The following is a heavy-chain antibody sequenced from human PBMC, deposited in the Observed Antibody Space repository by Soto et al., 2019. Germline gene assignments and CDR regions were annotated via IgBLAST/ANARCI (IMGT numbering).Heavy chain of an antibody. J-gene: IGHJ4*02. Sequence: GGSLRLSCAGSGFTFSGYGMNWVRQAPGKGLEWVSSISSTSNNMYYADSVKGRFTMSRDNAKNSLYLQMNSLRVDDTAVYYCARDLASATGTFDYWGQGTLVTVSS. CDR2: ISSTSNNM. D-gene: IGHD1-1*01. V-gene: IGHV3-21*01. CDR1: GFTFSGYG. CDR3: ARDLASATGTFDY.